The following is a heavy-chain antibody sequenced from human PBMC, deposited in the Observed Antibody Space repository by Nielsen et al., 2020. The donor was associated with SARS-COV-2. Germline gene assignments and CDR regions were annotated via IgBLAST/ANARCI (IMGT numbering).Heavy chain of an antibody. CDR3: VKDSGTGWYNWFDL. CDR2: ISWNSESI. V-gene: IGHV3-9*01. Sequence: SLKISCAASGFTFDDYAMHWVRQVPGKDLEWVSGISWNSESIGYADSVKGRFTISRDNAKKSLYLQMNSLRPEDTALYYCVKDSGTGWYNWFDLWGQGTLVTVSS. J-gene: IGHJ5*02. CDR1: GFTFDDYA. D-gene: IGHD6-19*01.